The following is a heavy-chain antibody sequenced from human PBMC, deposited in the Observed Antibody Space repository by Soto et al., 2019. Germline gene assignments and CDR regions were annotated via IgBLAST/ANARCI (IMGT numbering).Heavy chain of an antibody. CDR2: VYDTGST. CDR3: VRQGIGALHGLVDV. Sequence: QVQLQQSGPGLVKPSETLSLTCTVSSGPSRSHNWGWIRQSPGRGLEWIGYVYDTGSTSYNPSLESRVTISADTSTNHISLTLSSVTAADTAVYHCVRQGIGALHGLVDVWGQGTTVSVSS. J-gene: IGHJ6*02. CDR1: SGPSRSHN. D-gene: IGHD3-10*01. V-gene: IGHV4-59*08.